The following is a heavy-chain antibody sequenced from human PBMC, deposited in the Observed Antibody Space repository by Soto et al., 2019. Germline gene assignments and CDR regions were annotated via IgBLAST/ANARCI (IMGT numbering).Heavy chain of an antibody. J-gene: IGHJ6*02. V-gene: IGHV4-30-4*01. CDR2: IHYSGSM. CDR3: AREDDGGDRDYYGLDV. D-gene: IGHD2-21*02. Sequence: QVQLQESGPGLVRPSQTLSLTCTVSGGSISTDHYHWTWIRQTPAQGLEWIGYIHYSGSMHFNPSLQSRVSMSVDTSKNLFSLKLSSVTAADTAVYFCAREDDGGDRDYYGLDVWGQGTTVTVSS. CDR1: GGSISTDHYH.